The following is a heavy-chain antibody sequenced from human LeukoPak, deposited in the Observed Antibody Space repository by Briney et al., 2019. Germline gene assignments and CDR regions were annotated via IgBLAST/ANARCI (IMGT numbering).Heavy chain of an antibody. CDR3: ARDLLPQGGLGGMDV. CDR2: IYTSGST. D-gene: IGHD3-22*01. J-gene: IGHJ6*02. Sequence: SETLSLTCTVSGVSISSGSYYWSWIRQPAGKGLEWIGRIYTSGSTNYNPALKSRVTISVDTSKNQFSLKLSSVTAADTAVYYCARDLLPQGGLGGMDVWGQGTTVTVSS. CDR1: GVSISSGSYY. V-gene: IGHV4-61*02.